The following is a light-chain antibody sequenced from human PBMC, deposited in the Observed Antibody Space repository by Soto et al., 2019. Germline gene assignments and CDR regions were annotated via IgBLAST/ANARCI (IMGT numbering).Light chain of an antibody. J-gene: IGKJ4*01. CDR1: QSISSY. CDR2: TAS. Sequence: DIQMTQSPSSLSASVGDRVTITCRASQSISSYLNWYQQKPGKAPKLLIYTASTLKSGVPSRFTGSGSGTHFTFTLSSLQPEDIPTHYCQEYDNLPLTFGGGTKVDIK. V-gene: IGKV1-33*01. CDR3: QEYDNLPLT.